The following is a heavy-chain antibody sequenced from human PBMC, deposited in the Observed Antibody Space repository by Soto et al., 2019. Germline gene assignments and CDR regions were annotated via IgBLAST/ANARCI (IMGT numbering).Heavy chain of an antibody. Sequence: WVIQTQGKVLVWVSRINSDGSSTSYADSVKVRFTISRDNAKNTLYLQMNSLRAEDTAVYYCARDIRYYYDSSGYSPLGYWGHGTLVSVTS. J-gene: IGHJ4*01. D-gene: IGHD3-22*01. CDR2: INSDGSST. V-gene: IGHV3-74*01. CDR3: ARDIRYYYDSSGYSPLGY.